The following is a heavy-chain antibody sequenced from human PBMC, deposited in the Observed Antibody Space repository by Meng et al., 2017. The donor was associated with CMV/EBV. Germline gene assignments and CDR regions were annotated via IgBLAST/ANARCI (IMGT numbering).Heavy chain of an antibody. CDR2: IYSGGST. CDR1: GFTVSSNY. CDR3: TLTQDYYYGMDV. Sequence: GESLKISCAASGFTVSSNYMSWVRQAPGKGLEWVSVIYSGGSTYYVDSVKGRFTISRDNSKNTLYLQMNSLRAEDTAVYYCTLTQDYYYGMDVWGQGTTVTVSS. D-gene: IGHD2-15*01. V-gene: IGHV3-53*01. J-gene: IGHJ6*02.